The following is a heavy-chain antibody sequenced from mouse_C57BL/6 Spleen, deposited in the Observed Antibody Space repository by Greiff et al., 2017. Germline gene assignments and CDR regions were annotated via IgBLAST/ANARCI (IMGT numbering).Heavy chain of an antibody. CDR3: ARRDYLGYYFANGY. Sequence: QVQLLQPGAELVKPGASVKLSCKASGYTFTSYWMHWVKQRPGRGLEWIGRIDTNSGGTKYNEKVNSKASLTVDKPSSTAYMQLSSLTSEDSAVYYCARRDYLGYYFANGYWGQGSSVTVSS. CDR1: GYTFTSYW. CDR2: IDTNSGGT. J-gene: IGHJ4*01. V-gene: IGHV1-72*01. D-gene: IGHD1-1*01.